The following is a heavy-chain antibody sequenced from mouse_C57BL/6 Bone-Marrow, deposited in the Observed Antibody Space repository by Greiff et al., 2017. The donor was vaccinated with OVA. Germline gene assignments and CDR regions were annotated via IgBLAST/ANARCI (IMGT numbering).Heavy chain of an antibody. V-gene: IGHV3-8*01. CDR1: GYSITSDY. Sequence: EVKLLESGPGLAKPSQTLSLTCSVTGYSITSDYWNWIRKFPGHKLEYMGYISYSGSTSYNPSLNSRISITRDTSKNQYYLQLNSVTTEDTATYYCARLGPIYDGYYYYYAMDYWGQGTSVTVSS. CDR2: ISYSGST. J-gene: IGHJ4*01. D-gene: IGHD2-3*01. CDR3: ARLGPIYDGYYYYYAMDY.